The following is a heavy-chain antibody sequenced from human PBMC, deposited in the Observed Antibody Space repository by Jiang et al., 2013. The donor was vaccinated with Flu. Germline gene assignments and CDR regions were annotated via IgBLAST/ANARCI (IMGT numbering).Heavy chain of an antibody. D-gene: IGHD2-21*02. J-gene: IGHJ4*02. Sequence: VQLVESGGGVVQPGRSLRLSCVASGFSFSSYGMHWVRQAPGKGLEWVALVSFDGSNSWYADSVKGRFTISRDNSKNTLYLQMNSLRPEDTAVYYCAKDLTLFCGGDCSVFDYWGQGSLVTVSS. CDR1: GFSFSSYG. CDR3: AKDLTLFCGGDCSVFDY. V-gene: IGHV3-30*18. CDR2: VSFDGSNS.